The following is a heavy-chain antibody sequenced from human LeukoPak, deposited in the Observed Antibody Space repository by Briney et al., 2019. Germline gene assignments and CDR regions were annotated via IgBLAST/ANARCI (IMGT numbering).Heavy chain of an antibody. CDR2: IKQDGSEK. Sequence: GGSLRLSCAASGFTFSSYWMSWVRQAPGKGLEWVANIKQDGSEKYYVDSVKGRFTISRDNAKNSLYLQMNSLRSDDTALYYCAKRSGAYGDYGSLDYWGLGTLVTVSS. CDR3: AKRSGAYGDYGSLDY. D-gene: IGHD4-17*01. J-gene: IGHJ4*02. V-gene: IGHV3-7*03. CDR1: GFTFSSYW.